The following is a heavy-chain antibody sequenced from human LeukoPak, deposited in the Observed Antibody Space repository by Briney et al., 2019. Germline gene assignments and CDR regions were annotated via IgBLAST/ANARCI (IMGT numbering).Heavy chain of an antibody. J-gene: IGHJ4*02. Sequence: GGSLRLSCAASGFTFSNAYMDWVRQAPGKGLEWVSYISSGSSTKYYADSVKGRFTISRDNAKNSLSLQMNSLRDEDTAVYYCASKLYGDLLDYWGQGTLVTVSS. V-gene: IGHV3-48*02. CDR2: ISSGSSTK. D-gene: IGHD2-21*01. CDR3: ASKLYGDLLDY. CDR1: GFTFSNAY.